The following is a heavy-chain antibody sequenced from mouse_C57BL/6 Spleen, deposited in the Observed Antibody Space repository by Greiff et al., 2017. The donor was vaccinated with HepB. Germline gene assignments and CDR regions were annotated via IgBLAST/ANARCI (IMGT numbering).Heavy chain of an antibody. CDR1: GYTFTSYW. CDR3: AIALYYSGWFAY. Sequence: QVQLQQPGTELVKPGASVKLSCKASGYTFTSYWMHWVKQRPGQGLEWIGNINPSNGGTNYNEKFKSKATLTVDKSSSTAYMQLSSLTSEDSAVDYCAIALYYSGWFAYWGQGTLVTVSA. D-gene: IGHD2-12*01. J-gene: IGHJ3*01. CDR2: INPSNGGT. V-gene: IGHV1-53*01.